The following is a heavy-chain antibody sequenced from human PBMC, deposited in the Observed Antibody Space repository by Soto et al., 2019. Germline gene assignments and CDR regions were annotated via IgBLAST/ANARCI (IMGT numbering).Heavy chain of an antibody. CDR1: GGSISTSSYY. CDR3: ARDYDSSGDY. Sequence: SETLSLTCTVSGGSISTSSYYWGWIRQPPGKGLEWNGSIYYSGSTYYNPSLKSRVTISVDTSKNQFSLKLSSVTAADTAVYYCARDYDSSGDYWGQGILVTVSS. CDR2: IYYSGST. D-gene: IGHD3-22*01. J-gene: IGHJ4*02. V-gene: IGHV4-39*01.